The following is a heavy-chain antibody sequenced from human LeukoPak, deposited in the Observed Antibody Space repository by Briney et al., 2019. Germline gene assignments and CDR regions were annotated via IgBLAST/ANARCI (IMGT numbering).Heavy chain of an antibody. CDR3: ARGDDYGRGWYRGDY. V-gene: IGHV1-18*01. D-gene: IGHD6-19*01. J-gene: IGHJ4*02. CDR1: GYTFSSYG. CDR2: ISGYNGDT. Sequence: GASVKVSCKTSGYTFSSYGISWVRQAPGQGLEWMGWISGYNGDTHYAQKLQGRVTMTTDTSTSTAYMELRSLRSDDTAVYYCARGDDYGRGWYRGDYWGQGTLVTVSS.